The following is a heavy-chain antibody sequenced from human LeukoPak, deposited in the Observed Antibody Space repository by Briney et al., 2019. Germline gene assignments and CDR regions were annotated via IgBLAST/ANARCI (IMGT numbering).Heavy chain of an antibody. CDR3: ARGRGAGRSCNDY. D-gene: IGHD2/OR15-2a*01. J-gene: IGHJ4*02. Sequence: QTGGSLRLSCAASGFTFNIFAMNWVRQAPGKGLEWVSAVSGSGSGTYYADSVKGRFTISRDNAKNSLFLQMNSLRAEDTAVYYCARGRGAGRSCNDYWGQGTLVTVSS. V-gene: IGHV3-23*01. CDR1: GFTFNIFA. CDR2: VSGSGSGT.